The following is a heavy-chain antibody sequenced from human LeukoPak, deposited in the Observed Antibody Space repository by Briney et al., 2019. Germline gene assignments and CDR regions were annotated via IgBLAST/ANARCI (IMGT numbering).Heavy chain of an antibody. V-gene: IGHV4-61*05. D-gene: IGHD3-10*01. CDR1: DGSISSSNYY. CDR3: ARVSPEFEGSWFDP. CDR2: IYYSGST. J-gene: IGHJ5*02. Sequence: SETLSLTCTVSDGSISSSNYYWAWIRQPPGKGLEWIGYIYYSGSTNYNPSLKSRVTISVDTSKNQFSLKLSSVTAADTAVYYCARVSPEFEGSWFDPWGQGTLVTVSS.